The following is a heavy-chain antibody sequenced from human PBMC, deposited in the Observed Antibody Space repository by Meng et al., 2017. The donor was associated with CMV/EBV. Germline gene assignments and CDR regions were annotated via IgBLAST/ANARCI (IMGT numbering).Heavy chain of an antibody. CDR1: GFIFSTYA. V-gene: IGHV3-23*01. D-gene: IGHD3-10*01. J-gene: IGHJ3*02. CDR2: ISNSDGST. CDR3: VRPSFGGAFDI. Sequence: GESLKISCAASGFIFSTYAMNWVRQAPGKGLEWVSGISNSDGSTYYAGSVKGRFTISRDNSKDTLYLQMSSLRAEDTAVYYCVRPSFGGAFDIWGQGALVTVSS.